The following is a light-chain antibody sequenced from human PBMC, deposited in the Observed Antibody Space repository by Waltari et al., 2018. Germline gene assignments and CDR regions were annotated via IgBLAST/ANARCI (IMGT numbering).Light chain of an antibody. CDR3: QQRSNWPYT. CDR2: GAS. J-gene: IGKJ2*01. V-gene: IGKV3-15*01. Sequence: EIVMTQSPATLSVSPGERATLSCRASQSLNTNLAWYQQKPGQAPRLLIYGASTRATGIPARFSGHGSGTDFTLAISNLEPEDFAVYYCQQRSNWPYTFGQGTKLDFK. CDR1: QSLNTN.